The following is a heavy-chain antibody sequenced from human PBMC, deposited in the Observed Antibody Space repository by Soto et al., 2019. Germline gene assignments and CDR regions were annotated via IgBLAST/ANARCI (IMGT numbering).Heavy chain of an antibody. Sequence: QVQLVQSGAEVKNPGSSVKVSCKTSGGNFSSYAISWVRRAPGQGLEWMGGIIPLLGAIKYAQKFQDRLTISAADSTSTAYMELSRLSSEDTADYYCARERGTVAERTNYCDCGGQGTLVTVSS. CDR3: ARERGTVAERTNYCDC. CDR1: GGNFSSYA. CDR2: IIPLLGAI. J-gene: IGHJ4*02. V-gene: IGHV1-69*01. D-gene: IGHD6-19*01.